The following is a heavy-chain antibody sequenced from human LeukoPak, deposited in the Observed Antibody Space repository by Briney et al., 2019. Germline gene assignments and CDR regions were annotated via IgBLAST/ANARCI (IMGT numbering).Heavy chain of an antibody. CDR2: ISSSSSYI. D-gene: IGHD2-2*01. V-gene: IGHV3-21*01. J-gene: IGHJ4*02. Sequence: PGGSLRLSCAASGFTFSSYTIHWVRQAPGKGLEWVSSISSSSSYIYYADSVKGRFTISRDNAKNSLYLQMNSLRAEDTAVYYCARDSVVRYCSSTSCPSDYWGQGTLVTVSS. CDR3: ARDSVVRYCSSTSCPSDY. CDR1: GFTFSSYT.